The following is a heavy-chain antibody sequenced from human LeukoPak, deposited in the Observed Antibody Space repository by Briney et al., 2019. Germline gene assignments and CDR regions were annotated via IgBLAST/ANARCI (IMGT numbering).Heavy chain of an antibody. Sequence: GGSLSLSCAASGFTFSSYAMSGVRQARGERLEWVSAISGSGGSTYYADSVKGRFTISRDNSKNTLYLQINSLRAEDTAVYYCAKDGRYSNVDFDYWGQGTLVTVSS. CDR3: AKDGRYSNVDFDY. J-gene: IGHJ4*02. CDR2: ISGSGGST. CDR1: GFTFSSYA. D-gene: IGHD4-11*01. V-gene: IGHV3-23*01.